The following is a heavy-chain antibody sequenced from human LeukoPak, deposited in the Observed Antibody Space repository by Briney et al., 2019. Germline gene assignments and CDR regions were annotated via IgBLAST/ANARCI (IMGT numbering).Heavy chain of an antibody. CDR1: GFTFSSYS. D-gene: IGHD3-10*01. CDR3: ARDGVRGVAFDY. Sequence: GGSLRLSCAASGFTFSSYSMNWVRQAPGKGLEWVSSISSSSSYIYYADSVKGRFTISRDNAKNSLYLQMNSLRAEDTAVYYCARDGVRGVAFDYWGQGTLVTVSS. J-gene: IGHJ4*02. CDR2: ISSSSSYI. V-gene: IGHV3-21*01.